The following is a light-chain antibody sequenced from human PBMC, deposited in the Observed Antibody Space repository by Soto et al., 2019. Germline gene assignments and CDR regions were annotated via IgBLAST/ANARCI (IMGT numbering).Light chain of an antibody. CDR1: QRISSW. CDR2: DAS. J-gene: IGKJ1*01. Sequence: GDRVTITCRASQRISSWLAWYQQKPGKSPKLLIYDASSLESGVPSRFSGSGSGTEFTLTISSLQPDDFATYYCQQYNSYHWTFGQGTKVEIK. V-gene: IGKV1-5*01. CDR3: QQYNSYHWT.